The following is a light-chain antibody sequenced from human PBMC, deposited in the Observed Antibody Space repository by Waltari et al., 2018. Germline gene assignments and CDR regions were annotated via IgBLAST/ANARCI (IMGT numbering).Light chain of an antibody. V-gene: IGLV3-21*02. CDR1: NIGSRS. CDR2: ADR. Sequence: SYVLTQPPSVSVAPEQTASITCGGNNIGSRSVHWYQQKPGQAPVLVVYADRDRPSGIPERFSGSNAGNTATLTIGRVEAGDEADYYCQVWDSSSDLEIFGGGTKLTVL. J-gene: IGLJ2*01. CDR3: QVWDSSSDLEI.